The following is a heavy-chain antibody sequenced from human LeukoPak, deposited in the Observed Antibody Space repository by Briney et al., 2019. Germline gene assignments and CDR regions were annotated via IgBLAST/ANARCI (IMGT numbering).Heavy chain of an antibody. CDR3: ARITMVRGVISSLDY. CDR1: GGSISSSSYY. D-gene: IGHD3-10*01. J-gene: IGHJ4*02. CDR2: IYYSGST. V-gene: IGHV4-39*07. Sequence: SETLSLTCTVSGGSISSSSYYWGWIRQPPGKGLEWIGSIYYSGSTYYNPSLKSRVTISVDTSKNQFSLKLSSVTAADTAVYYCARITMVRGVISSLDYWGQGTLVTVSS.